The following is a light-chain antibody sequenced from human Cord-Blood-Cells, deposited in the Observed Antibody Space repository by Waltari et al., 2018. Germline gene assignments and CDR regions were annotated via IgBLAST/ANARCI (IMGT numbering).Light chain of an antibody. CDR2: AAS. Sequence: DIQLTQSPSFLSASVGARVTITCRASQGIRSYLAWYQQKPGKAPKLLIYAASTLQSGVPSRFSGSGSGTEFTLTISSLQPEDFATYYCQQLNSYPWTFGQGTKVEIK. CDR3: QQLNSYPWT. J-gene: IGKJ1*01. V-gene: IGKV1-9*01. CDR1: QGIRSY.